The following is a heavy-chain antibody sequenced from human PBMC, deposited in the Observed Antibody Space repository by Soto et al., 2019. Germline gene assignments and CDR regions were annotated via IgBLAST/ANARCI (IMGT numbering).Heavy chain of an antibody. D-gene: IGHD3-3*01. CDR3: ARDWKNYDFWSGSWFDP. V-gene: IGHV3-33*01. CDR2: IWYDGSKK. CDR1: GFTFSSYG. J-gene: IGHJ5*02. Sequence: QMQLVESGGGVVQPGRSLRLSCAASGFTFSSYGMHWVRQAPGKGLEWVAVIWYDGSKKYYADSVKGRFTISRDNSKNTLYLQMNSLRAEDTAVYYCARDWKNYDFWSGSWFDPWGQGTLVTVSS.